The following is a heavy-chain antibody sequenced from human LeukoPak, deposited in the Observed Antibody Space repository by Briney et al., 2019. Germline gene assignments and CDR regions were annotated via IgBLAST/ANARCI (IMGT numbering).Heavy chain of an antibody. Sequence: SETLSLTCAVYGGSFSGYYWSWIRQPPGKGLEWIGEINHSGSTNYNPSLKSRVTISVDTSKNQFSLKLSSVTAADTAVYYCARYMVRGSNWFDPWGQGTLVTVSS. CDR3: ARYMVRGSNWFDP. D-gene: IGHD3-10*01. CDR1: GGSFSGYY. V-gene: IGHV4-34*01. CDR2: INHSGST. J-gene: IGHJ5*02.